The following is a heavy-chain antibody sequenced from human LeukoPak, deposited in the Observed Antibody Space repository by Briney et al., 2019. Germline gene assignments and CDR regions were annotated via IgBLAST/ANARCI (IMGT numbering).Heavy chain of an antibody. CDR1: GGSLSGNY. CDR2: INHSGST. V-gene: IGHV4-34*01. J-gene: IGHJ6*02. D-gene: IGHD4-17*01. CDR3: AREDPQTTVPEGMDV. Sequence: SETLSLTCAVYGGSLSGNYWRWIRQPPGKGLEWIGEINHSGSTNYNPSLRSRLTISVDTSRNQFSLRLSSVTAADTAVYYCAREDPQTTVPEGMDVWGHGTTVIVSS.